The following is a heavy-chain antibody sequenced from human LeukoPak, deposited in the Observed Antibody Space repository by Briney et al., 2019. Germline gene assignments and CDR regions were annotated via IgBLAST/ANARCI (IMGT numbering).Heavy chain of an antibody. D-gene: IGHD6-13*01. CDR2: INPHNGNT. V-gene: IGHV1-18*01. CDR1: GYTFTNYG. Sequence: ASVKVSCKTSGYTFTNYGVHWVRQAPGQGLEWMGQINPHNGNTNYAQRLQGRVTMTTDTSTSTSYMEMRSLTSGDTALYYCARVTGSSISSRSLLYWGQGSLVTASS. CDR3: ARVTGSSISSRSLLY. J-gene: IGHJ4*02.